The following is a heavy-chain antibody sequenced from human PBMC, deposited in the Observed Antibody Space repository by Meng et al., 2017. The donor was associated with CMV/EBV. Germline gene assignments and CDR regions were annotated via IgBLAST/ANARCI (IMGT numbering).Heavy chain of an antibody. CDR3: ARDLIAARPQGGLD. V-gene: IGHV3-21*01. D-gene: IGHD6-6*01. CDR1: GFTFSSYS. J-gene: IGHJ4*02. Sequence: GESLKISYAASGFTFSSYSMNWVRQAPGKGLEWVSSISSSSSYIYYADSVKGRFTISRDNAKNSLYLQMNSLRAEDTAVYYCARDLIAARPQGGLDWGQGTLVTVSS. CDR2: ISSSSSYI.